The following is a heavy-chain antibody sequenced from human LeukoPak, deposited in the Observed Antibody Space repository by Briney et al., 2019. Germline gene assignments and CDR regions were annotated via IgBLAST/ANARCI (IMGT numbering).Heavy chain of an antibody. CDR3: ARDRRVWSGYYPFDY. V-gene: IGHV1-46*01. CDR1: GYTFTSYY. J-gene: IGHJ4*02. CDR2: INPSGGST. D-gene: IGHD3-3*01. Sequence: ASVKVSCKASGYTFTSYYMHWVRQAPGQGLEWMGIINPSGGSTSYAQKFQGRVTMTRDTSTSTVYMELRSLRSDDTAVYYCARDRRVWSGYYPFDYWGQGTLVTVSS.